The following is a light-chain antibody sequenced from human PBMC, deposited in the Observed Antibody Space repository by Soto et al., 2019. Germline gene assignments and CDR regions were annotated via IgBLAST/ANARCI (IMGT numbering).Light chain of an antibody. CDR1: QSVSSSY. Sequence: EIVLTQSPGTLSLSPGERATLSCRASQSVSSSYLAWYQQKPGQAPRLLIYGASSRATGIPDRFSGSGSGTHFTLTISRLEPEDFAVYYCQQYGSSRTFGQGTKLDIK. V-gene: IGKV3-20*01. J-gene: IGKJ2*01. CDR2: GAS. CDR3: QQYGSSRT.